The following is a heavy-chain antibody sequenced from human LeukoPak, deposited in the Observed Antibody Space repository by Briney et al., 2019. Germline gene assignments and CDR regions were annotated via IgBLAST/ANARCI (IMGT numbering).Heavy chain of an antibody. CDR2: INGDGSTT. D-gene: IGHD2-2*01. V-gene: IGHV3-74*01. Sequence: PGGSLRLSCAASGFSFRSCWMHWVRQAPGKELVWVSRINGDGSTTNYADSVRGRFTISRDNAKKSLYLQMNSLRAEDTAVYYCATPGLLGYCSSAICAPPGYWGQGTLVTVSS. CDR3: ATPGLLGYCSSAICAPPGY. J-gene: IGHJ4*02. CDR1: GFSFRSCW.